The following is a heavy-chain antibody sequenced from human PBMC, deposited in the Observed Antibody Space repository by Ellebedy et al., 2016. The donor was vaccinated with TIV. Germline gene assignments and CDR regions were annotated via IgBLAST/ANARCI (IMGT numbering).Heavy chain of an antibody. J-gene: IGHJ1*01. V-gene: IGHV3-11*01. CDR3: ARVKAVAASEYFQH. CDR2: ISSSGSTI. D-gene: IGHD6-19*01. Sequence: GESLKISXAASGFTFSDYYMSWIRQAPGKGLEWVSYISSSGSTIYYADSVKGRFTISRDNAKNSLYLQMNSLRAEDTAVYYCARVKAVAASEYFQHWGQGTLVTVSS. CDR1: GFTFSDYY.